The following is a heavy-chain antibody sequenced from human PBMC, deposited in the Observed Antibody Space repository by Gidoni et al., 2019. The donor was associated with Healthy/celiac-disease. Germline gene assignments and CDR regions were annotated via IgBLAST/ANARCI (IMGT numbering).Heavy chain of an antibody. V-gene: IGHV3-30*04. CDR2: ISYDGSNT. CDR3: ARGGYSGYDYFDY. J-gene: IGHJ4*02. D-gene: IGHD5-12*01. CDR1: GLTLSSYA. Sequence: QVQLVESGGGVVQPGRSLRLSCAASGLTLSSYAMHWVRQAPGKGLVWVAVISYDGSNTYYADSVKGRFTISRDNSKNTLYLQMNSLRAEDTAVYYCARGGYSGYDYFDYWGQGTLVTVSS.